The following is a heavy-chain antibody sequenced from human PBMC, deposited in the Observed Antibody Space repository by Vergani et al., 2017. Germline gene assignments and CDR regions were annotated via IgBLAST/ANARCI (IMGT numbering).Heavy chain of an antibody. V-gene: IGHV2-5*01. CDR1: GFALSTSGVG. CDR2: IYWNDDK. D-gene: IGHD3-3*01. J-gene: IGHJ4*02. CDR3: ARSYYDFWSGSVDY. Sequence: QITLKESGPTLVKPTQTLTLTCTFSGFALSTSGVGVGWIRQSPGKALEWLALIYWNDDKRYSPSLKSRLTITKDTAKNQVVLTMTNMDPVDTATYYCARSYYDFWSGSVDYWGQRTLVTVSS.